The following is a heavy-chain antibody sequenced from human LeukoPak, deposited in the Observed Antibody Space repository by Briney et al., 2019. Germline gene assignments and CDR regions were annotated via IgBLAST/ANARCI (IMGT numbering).Heavy chain of an antibody. CDR1: GGSISSYY. Sequence: SETLSLTCTVSGGSISSYYWSWIRQPAGKGLEWIGRIYTSGSTNYNPSLKSRVTMSVDTSKNQFSLKLSFVTAADTAVYYCARGRGYSGYDFRLLFWGQGTLVTVSS. CDR2: IYTSGST. J-gene: IGHJ4*02. D-gene: IGHD5-12*01. CDR3: ARGRGYSGYDFRLLF. V-gene: IGHV4-4*07.